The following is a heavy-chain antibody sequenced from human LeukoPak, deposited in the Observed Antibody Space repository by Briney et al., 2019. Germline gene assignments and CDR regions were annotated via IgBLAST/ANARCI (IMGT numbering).Heavy chain of an antibody. D-gene: IGHD5-12*01. Sequence: SETLSLTCTVSGDSINNYYWSWIRQPPGRGLEWIGHIYHSGSSNYNPSLKSRVTISIDTSKNQLSLELGSVTAADTAMYYCARYKDGGYVSFDYWGQGTQVTVSS. V-gene: IGHV4-59*13. CDR2: IYHSGSS. CDR1: GDSINNYY. CDR3: ARYKDGGYVSFDY. J-gene: IGHJ4*02.